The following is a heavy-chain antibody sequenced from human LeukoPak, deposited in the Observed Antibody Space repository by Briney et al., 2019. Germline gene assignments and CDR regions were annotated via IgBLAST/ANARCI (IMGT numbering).Heavy chain of an antibody. D-gene: IGHD3-3*01. CDR2: ITVYDGHT. J-gene: IGHJ6*03. CDR3: ARTYYDFWSGLRKTYYYYMDV. V-gene: IGHV1-18*01. CDR1: GYTFTSYG. Sequence: GASVKVSCKASGYTFTSYGISWVRQAPGQGLEWMGWITVYDGHTNYAQKLQGRVTMTTDTSTSTAYMELRSLRSDDTAVYYCARTYYDFWSGLRKTYYYYMDVWGKGTTVTVSS.